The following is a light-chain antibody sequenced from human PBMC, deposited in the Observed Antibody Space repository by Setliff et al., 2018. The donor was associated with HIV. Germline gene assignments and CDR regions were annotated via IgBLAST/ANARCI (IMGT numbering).Light chain of an antibody. CDR3: ATRDDGLDGPV. Sequence: QSVLTQPPSASGTPGQRVTISCSGGDSNMGRHTVNWYQQVPGTAPRLLIYGNYQRPSGVPDRFSGSKSGTSASLAISGLQSEDEAEYYCATRDDGLDGPVFGGGTKVTVL. CDR1: DSNMGRHT. J-gene: IGLJ2*01. CDR2: GNY. V-gene: IGLV1-44*01.